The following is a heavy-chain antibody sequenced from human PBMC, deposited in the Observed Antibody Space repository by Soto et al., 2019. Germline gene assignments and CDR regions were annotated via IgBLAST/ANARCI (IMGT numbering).Heavy chain of an antibody. J-gene: IGHJ5*01. D-gene: IGHD3-10*01. CDR1: TWSMYS. V-gene: IGHV3-21*06. Sequence: EVQVVESGGGLVKPGGSLRLSCAFTWSMYSMNCIRQAPGTWLEWVEFICSGSAYINYAESGKGRLTISRDNAKNSLHLQMNRLRAEHTAIYQCAGDQAGSYDSWFDSWGQGTLVTVSS. CDR2: ICSGSAYI. CDR3: AGDQAGSYDSWFDS.